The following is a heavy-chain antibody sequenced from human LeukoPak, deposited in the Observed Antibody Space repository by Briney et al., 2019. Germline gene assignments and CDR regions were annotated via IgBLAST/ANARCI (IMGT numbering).Heavy chain of an antibody. CDR3: ASYYASGVSAYDYFGMDV. D-gene: IGHD3-10*01. V-gene: IGHV4-38-2*01. Sequence: SETLSLTCAVSGYSISSGYYWGWIRQPPGKGLEWIGSMYHNRGTYYNPSLKSRVTISMDASKNQFSLRLSSVTAADTAVYYCASYYASGVSAYDYFGMDVWGKGTTVTVSS. J-gene: IGHJ6*04. CDR2: MYHNRGT. CDR1: GYSISSGYY.